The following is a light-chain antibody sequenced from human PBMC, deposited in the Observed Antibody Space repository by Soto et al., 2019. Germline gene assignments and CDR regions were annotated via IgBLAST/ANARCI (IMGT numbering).Light chain of an antibody. CDR3: GSSAPSMTFV. V-gene: IGLV2-23*01. CDR2: EGG. Sequence: QSALTQPASVSGSPGQSITISCTGSSSAVGSYRFVSWYQHHPGKVPKLIIYEGGKRPSGVSNRFSGSEPGNTASLTISGLQAEDEADYYCGSSAPSMTFVFGTGTKLTVL. J-gene: IGLJ1*01. CDR1: SSAVGSYRF.